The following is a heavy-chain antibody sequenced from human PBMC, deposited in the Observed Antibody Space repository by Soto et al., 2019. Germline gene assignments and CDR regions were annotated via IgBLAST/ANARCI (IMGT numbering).Heavy chain of an antibody. CDR2: ISYDGSNK. CDR1: GFTFSSYG. V-gene: IGHV3-30*18. Sequence: QVQLVESGGGVVQPGRSLRLSCAASGFTFSSYGMHWVRQAPGKGLEWVAVISYDGSNKYYADSVKGRCTISRDNSKNTLYLQMNSLRAEDTAVYYCAKAPNEYGGGMDVWGQGTTVTVSS. D-gene: IGHD1-1*01. J-gene: IGHJ6*02. CDR3: AKAPNEYGGGMDV.